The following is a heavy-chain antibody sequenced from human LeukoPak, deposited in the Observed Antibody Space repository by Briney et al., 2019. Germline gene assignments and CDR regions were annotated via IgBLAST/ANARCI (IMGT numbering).Heavy chain of an antibody. CDR2: IYYSGST. J-gene: IGHJ6*03. Sequence: SETLSLTCAVSGGSISSGDYYWSWIRQPPGKGLEWIGYIYYSGSTYYNPSLKSRVTISVDTSKNQFSLKLSSVTAADTAVYYCANGIVGAPDYYMDVWGKGTTVTVSS. CDR3: ANGIVGAPDYYMDV. CDR1: GGSISSGDYY. D-gene: IGHD1-26*01. V-gene: IGHV4-30-4*08.